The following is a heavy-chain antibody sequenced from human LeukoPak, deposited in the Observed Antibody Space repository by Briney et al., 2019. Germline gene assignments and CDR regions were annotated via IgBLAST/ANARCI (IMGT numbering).Heavy chain of an antibody. D-gene: IGHD5-18*01. J-gene: IGHJ6*02. CDR3: ARHINGGYSYGYVNYYYGMDV. CDR1: GYSFTSYW. CDR2: IYPGDSDT. V-gene: IGHV5-51*01. Sequence: AGGSLKISCKGSGYSFTSYWIGWVRQMPGKGLEWMGIIYPGDSDTRYSPSFQGQVTISADKSISTAYLQWSSLKASDTAMYYCARHINGGYSYGYVNYYYGMDVWGQGTTVTVSS.